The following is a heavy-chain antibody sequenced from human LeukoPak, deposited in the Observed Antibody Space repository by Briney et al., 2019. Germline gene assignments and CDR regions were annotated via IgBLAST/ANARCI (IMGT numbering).Heavy chain of an antibody. CDR3: ARDAKYYFGSRTYFFFEY. V-gene: IGHV4-4*07. CDR2: IYTSGTT. Sequence: SETLSLTCPVSGGSFSSYYWSWIRQPAGKGLEWIGHIYTSGTTNYNPSLKSRVSMSIDTSKNQFSLKLSSVTAADTAIYYCARDAKYYFGSRTYFFFEYWGQGTLLTVSS. CDR1: GGSFSSYY. J-gene: IGHJ4*02. D-gene: IGHD3-10*01.